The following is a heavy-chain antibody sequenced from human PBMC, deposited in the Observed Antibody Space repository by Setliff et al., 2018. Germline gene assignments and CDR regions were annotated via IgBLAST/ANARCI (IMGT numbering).Heavy chain of an antibody. Sequence: LSLTCRVSGGSISSGNYYWGLIRQPPGKGLEWVATIYYSGSTYSSPSLKSRLIISVDAPDNQFSVKLSSVTAADTAVYYRARHKSNGSGSYPSLYMDVWGKGIMVTVSS. D-gene: IGHD3-10*01. V-gene: IGHV4-39*01. CDR3: ARHKSNGSGSYPSLYMDV. CDR2: IYYSGST. CDR1: GGSISSGNYY. J-gene: IGHJ6*03.